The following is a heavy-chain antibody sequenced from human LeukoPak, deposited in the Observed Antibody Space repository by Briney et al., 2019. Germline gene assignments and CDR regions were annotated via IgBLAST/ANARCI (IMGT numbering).Heavy chain of an antibody. J-gene: IGHJ4*02. CDR3: ARGDVTIFGLPFDY. Sequence: SETPSLTCAVYGGSFSGYYWSWLRQPPGKGLEWIGEINHSGSTNYNPSLKSRVTISVDTSKNQFSLKLSSVTAADTAVYYGARGDVTIFGLPFDYWGQGTLVTVSS. D-gene: IGHD3-9*01. V-gene: IGHV4-34*01. CDR1: GGSFSGYY. CDR2: INHSGST.